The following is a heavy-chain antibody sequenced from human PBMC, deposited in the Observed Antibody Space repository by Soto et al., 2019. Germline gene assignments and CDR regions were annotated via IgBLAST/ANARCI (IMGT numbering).Heavy chain of an antibody. J-gene: IGHJ5*02. Sequence: QVQLVQSGAEVKKPGASVKVSCAAPGYTFTSYAIHWVRQAPGQRLEWMGWINAGNGNTKYSPTFQGRLTITKDTSASTPYMDLSRLRFEDTALYYCARDPPGHPPGPWGQRTLVTVSS. V-gene: IGHV1-3*01. CDR2: INAGNGNT. D-gene: IGHD7-27*01. CDR1: GYTFTSYA. CDR3: ARDPPGHPPGP.